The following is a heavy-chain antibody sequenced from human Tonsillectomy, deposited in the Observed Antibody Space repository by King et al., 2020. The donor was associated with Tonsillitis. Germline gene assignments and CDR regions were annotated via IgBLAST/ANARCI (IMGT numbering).Heavy chain of an antibody. D-gene: IGHD3-10*01. CDR2: IIPIFGSA. CDR1: GGTFSTFA. CDR3: ARDSPDVVRGATRGYFDY. V-gene: IGHV1-69*01. Sequence: VQLVQSGPEVKKPGSSVKVSSKPSGGTFSTFAISWVRQAPGQGLEWMGGIIPIFGSASYAQRFQGRVTITADESTSTAYMELNSLTSEDTAIYYCARDSPDVVRGATRGYFDYWGQGTLVTVSS. J-gene: IGHJ4*02.